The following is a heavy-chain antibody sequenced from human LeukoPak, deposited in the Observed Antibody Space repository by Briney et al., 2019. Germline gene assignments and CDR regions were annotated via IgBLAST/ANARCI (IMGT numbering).Heavy chain of an antibody. J-gene: IGHJ3*02. Sequence: SETLSLTCTVSGGSISSGGYYWSWIRQPPGKGLEWIGYIYHSGSTYYNPSLKSRVTISVDRSKNQFSLKLSSVTAADTAVYYCASQYSGSYYAPYRAFDIWGQGTMVTVSS. CDR1: GGSISSGGYY. V-gene: IGHV4-30-2*01. CDR2: IYHSGST. D-gene: IGHD1-26*01. CDR3: ASQYSGSYYAPYRAFDI.